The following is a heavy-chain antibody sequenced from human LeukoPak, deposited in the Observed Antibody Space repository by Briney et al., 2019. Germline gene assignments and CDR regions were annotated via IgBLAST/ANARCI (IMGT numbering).Heavy chain of an antibody. D-gene: IGHD6-19*01. J-gene: IGHJ3*02. CDR2: ISAYNGNT. CDR1: GYTFTSYG. V-gene: IGHV1-18*01. Sequence: GASVKVSCKASGYTFTSYGISWVRQAPGQGLEWMGWISAYNGNTNYAQELQGRVTMTTDTSTSTAYMELRSLRSDDTAVYYCAREGSGWGYDAFDIWGQGTMVTVSS. CDR3: AREGSGWGYDAFDI.